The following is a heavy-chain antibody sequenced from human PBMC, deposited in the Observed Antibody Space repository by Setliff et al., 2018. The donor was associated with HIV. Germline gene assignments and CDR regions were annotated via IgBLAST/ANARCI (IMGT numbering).Heavy chain of an antibody. CDR2: ISSSGTTI. D-gene: IGHD3-22*01. Sequence: VGSLRLSCAASGFTFSSYSMNWVRQAPGKGLEWVSSISSSGTTIYYADSVKGRFTISRDNAKNSLYLQMNSLRAEDTAVYYCARPNYYDSSGSFDYWGQGTLVTVSS. J-gene: IGHJ4*02. CDR1: GFTFSSYS. V-gene: IGHV3-21*06. CDR3: ARPNYYDSSGSFDY.